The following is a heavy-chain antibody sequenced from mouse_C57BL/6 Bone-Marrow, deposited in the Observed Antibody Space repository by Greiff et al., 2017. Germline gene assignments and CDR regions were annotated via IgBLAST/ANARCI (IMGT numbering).Heavy chain of an antibody. D-gene: IGHD1-1*01. J-gene: IGHJ1*03. Sequence: EVKLMESGGGLVKPGGSLKLSCAASGFTFSSYTMSWVRQTPEKRLQWVAAISGGGGNTYYPDSVKGRFTISRDNDKNILYLQMSSLRSEDTALXYWSRQVTTVQATKYFDVWGTGTTVTVSS. CDR3: SRQVTTVQATKYFDV. CDR2: ISGGGGNT. CDR1: GFTFSSYT. V-gene: IGHV5-9*01.